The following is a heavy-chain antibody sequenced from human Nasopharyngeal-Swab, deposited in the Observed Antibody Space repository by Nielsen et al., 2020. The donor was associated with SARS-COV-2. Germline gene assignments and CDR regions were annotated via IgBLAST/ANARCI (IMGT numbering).Heavy chain of an antibody. CDR2: IWYDGSNK. J-gene: IGHJ6*02. CDR3: ARAGVATSYYYYYGMDV. D-gene: IGHD5-12*01. V-gene: IGHV3-33*01. CDR1: GFTFSSYG. Sequence: GESLKISCAASGFTFSSYGMHWVRQASGKGLEWVAVIWYDGSNKYYADSVKGRFTISRDNSKNTLYLQMNSLRAEDTAVYYCARAGVATSYYYYYGMDVWGQGTTVTVSS.